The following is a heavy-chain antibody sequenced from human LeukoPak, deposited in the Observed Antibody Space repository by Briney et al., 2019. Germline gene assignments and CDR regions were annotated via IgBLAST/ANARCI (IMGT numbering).Heavy chain of an antibody. Sequence: GGSLRLSCAASGFTFSSYAMSWVRQAPGEGLEWVSALSSSGGSTYYTDSVKGRFTISRDNSKNTLYLLMTSLGAEDTAVYYRAKRGRQQLSSYMDVWGKGTTVTVSS. CDR1: GFTFSSYA. D-gene: IGHD6-13*01. V-gene: IGHV3-23*01. CDR3: AKRGRQQLSSYMDV. J-gene: IGHJ6*03. CDR2: LSSSGGST.